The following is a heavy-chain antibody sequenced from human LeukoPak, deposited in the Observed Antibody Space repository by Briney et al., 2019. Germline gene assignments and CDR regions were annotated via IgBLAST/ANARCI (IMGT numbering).Heavy chain of an antibody. CDR1: GFTVSNNY. Sequence: GGSLRLSCAASGFTVSNNYMSWVRQAPGKGLEWVSVIYSGGSTYYADSVKGRFIISRDDSKNTLYLQMNSLRAEDTAVYHCARDRLNYGSGTSYFDYWGQGTLVTVSS. V-gene: IGHV3-53*01. CDR3: ARDRLNYGSGTSYFDY. J-gene: IGHJ4*02. D-gene: IGHD3-10*01. CDR2: IYSGGST.